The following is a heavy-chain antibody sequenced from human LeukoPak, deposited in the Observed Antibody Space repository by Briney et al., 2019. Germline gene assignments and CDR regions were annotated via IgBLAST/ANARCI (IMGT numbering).Heavy chain of an antibody. Sequence: GGTLRLSCAASGFTFSSYGMSWVRQAPGKGLEWVSAISGSGGSTYYADSVKGRFTISRDNSKNTLYLQMNSLRAEDTAVYYCAKDDHITMVRGVIILGNVWGKGTTVTISS. J-gene: IGHJ6*04. V-gene: IGHV3-23*01. D-gene: IGHD3-10*01. CDR2: ISGSGGST. CDR1: GFTFSSYG. CDR3: AKDDHITMVRGVIILGNV.